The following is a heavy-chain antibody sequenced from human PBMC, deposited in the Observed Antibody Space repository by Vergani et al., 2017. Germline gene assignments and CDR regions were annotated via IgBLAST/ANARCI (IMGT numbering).Heavy chain of an antibody. CDR1: GGSFSGYY. Sequence: QVQLQQWGAGLLKPSETLSLTCAVYGGSFSGYYWSWIRQPPGKGLEWIGEIKHSGSTNYNPSHNSRVTISVDTSKNQFSLKLSSVTAADTAVYYCASGLIAAASFAFQHWGQGTLVTVSS. CDR2: IKHSGST. J-gene: IGHJ1*01. D-gene: IGHD6-13*01. V-gene: IGHV4-34*01. CDR3: ASGLIAAASFAFQH.